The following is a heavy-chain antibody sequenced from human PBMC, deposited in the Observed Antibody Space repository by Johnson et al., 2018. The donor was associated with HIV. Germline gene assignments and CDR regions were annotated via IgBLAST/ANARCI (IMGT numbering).Heavy chain of an antibody. CDR1: GFTFDDYV. CDR3: AREAQTHAFDI. CDR2: ISWNSGSI. J-gene: IGHJ3*02. V-gene: IGHV3-9*01. D-gene: IGHD4-23*01. Sequence: VQLVESGGGLVQPGRSLRLSCAASGFTFDDYVMRWVRQAPGTGLEWVSGISWNSGSIGYADSVTGRFTISRDNAKNSLYLQMNSLRAGDTAVYYCAREAQTHAFDIWGQGTMATVSS.